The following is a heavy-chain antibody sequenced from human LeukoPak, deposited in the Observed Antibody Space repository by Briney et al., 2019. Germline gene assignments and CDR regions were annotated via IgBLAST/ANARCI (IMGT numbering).Heavy chain of an antibody. CDR3: ARATVTTTFDAFDI. J-gene: IGHJ3*02. CDR2: IGAYSGNT. D-gene: IGHD4-17*01. V-gene: IGHV1-18*01. Sequence: ASVKVSCKASGYTFTSYGISWVRQAPGQGLEWMGWIGAYSGNTKYAQKLQGRVTMTTDTSTSTAYMELRSLRSDDTAVYYCARATVTTTFDAFDIWGQGTMVTVSS. CDR1: GYTFTSYG.